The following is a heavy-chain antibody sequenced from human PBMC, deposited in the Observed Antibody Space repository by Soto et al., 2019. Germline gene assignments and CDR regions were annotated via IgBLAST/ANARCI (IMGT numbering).Heavy chain of an antibody. V-gene: IGHV1-69*06. D-gene: IGHD3-3*01. CDR1: GGTFSSYA. J-gene: IGHJ6*02. CDR3: AREGLGGVLEWSPSCYCCGLDV. Sequence: QVQLVQSGAEVKKPGSSVKVSCKASGGTFSSYAISWVRQAPGQGLEWMGGIIPIFGTANDAQKFQGRVTINADKSTSTAYMEVGSLRSEDTAVYYCAREGLGGVLEWSPSCYCCGLDVWGQGTTVTVSS. CDR2: IIPIFGTA.